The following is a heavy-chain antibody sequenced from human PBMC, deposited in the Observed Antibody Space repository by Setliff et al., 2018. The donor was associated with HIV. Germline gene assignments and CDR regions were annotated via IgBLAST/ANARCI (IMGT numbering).Heavy chain of an antibody. V-gene: IGHV4-34*01. CDR1: GGSFSNYY. D-gene: IGHD3-22*01. J-gene: IGHJ4*02. Sequence: PSETLSLTCTVYGGSFSNYYTNWIRQPPGKGLEWIGEIYHSGKTYYNPSLKSRLTISVDTSKNQFSLKLSSVTAADTAVFYCARLTTTYYYDSSAYYHPVWGQGTLVTVS. CDR3: ARLTTTYYYDSSAYYHPV. CDR2: IYHSGKT.